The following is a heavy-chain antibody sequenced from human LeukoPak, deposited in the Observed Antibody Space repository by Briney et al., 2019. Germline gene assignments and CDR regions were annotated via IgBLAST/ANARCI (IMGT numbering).Heavy chain of an antibody. CDR1: GVSISPYS. CDR2: IFTSGAA. D-gene: IGHD1-7*01. V-gene: IGHV4-4*07. CDR3: ARVHWNYDGLAWFDP. Sequence: SETLSLTCSVSGVSISPYSWTWIRQPAGKGLEWIGRIFTSGAAFYNPSLKSRVTMSIATSKAQFSLRLSSVTAADTAVYYCARVHWNYDGLAWFDPWGQGTLVIVSS. J-gene: IGHJ5*02.